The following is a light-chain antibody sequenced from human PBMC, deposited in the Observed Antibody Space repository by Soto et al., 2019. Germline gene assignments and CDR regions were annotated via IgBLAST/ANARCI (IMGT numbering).Light chain of an antibody. CDR2: GAS. Sequence: DIVLTQSPGTLSLSPGERATLSCRARQSVTNRYLAWYQQKPGQAPRLLFFGASIRDTGIPDRFSGSGSGTDFTLTINRLEPGDSGVYYCHQYGSSPGTFGPGTKVDIK. J-gene: IGKJ1*01. V-gene: IGKV3-20*01. CDR1: QSVTNRY. CDR3: HQYGSSPGT.